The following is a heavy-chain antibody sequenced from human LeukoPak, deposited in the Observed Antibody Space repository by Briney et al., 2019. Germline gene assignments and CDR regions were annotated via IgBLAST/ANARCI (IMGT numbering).Heavy chain of an antibody. Sequence: GASVKVSCKASGYTFTSYYMHWVRQAPGQGLEWIGIINPSGGSTGYAQKFQGRVTMTRDTSTSTVYMELSSLRSEDTAVYYCARGTGHDSSGYYYLYNWFDPWGQGTLVTVPS. CDR3: ARGTGHDSSGYYYLYNWFDP. J-gene: IGHJ5*02. CDR2: INPSGGST. CDR1: GYTFTSYY. V-gene: IGHV1-46*01. D-gene: IGHD3-22*01.